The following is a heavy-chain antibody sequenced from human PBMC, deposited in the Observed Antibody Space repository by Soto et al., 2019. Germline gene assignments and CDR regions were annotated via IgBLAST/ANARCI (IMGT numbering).Heavy chain of an antibody. Sequence: EVQLLESGGGLRQPGGSLRLSCVASGYDFTKYAVSWVRQAPGKGLEWVSAIGTSGDNTYYTDSVKGRFTISRDNSKNMLYLQMDSLTAEDTAVYYCARRAYYFDDTGSHAFDIWGQGTRVTVSS. CDR2: IGTSGDNT. D-gene: IGHD3-22*01. CDR1: GYDFTKYA. V-gene: IGHV3-23*01. CDR3: ARRAYYFDDTGSHAFDI. J-gene: IGHJ3*02.